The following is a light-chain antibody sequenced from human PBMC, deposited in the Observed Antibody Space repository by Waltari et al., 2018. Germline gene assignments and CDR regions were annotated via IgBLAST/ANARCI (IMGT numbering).Light chain of an antibody. J-gene: IGLJ2*01. CDR2: DLT. Sequence: QSVLTKPASVPGSPRQPITIPCTGTNSHIGSYSYVFWYQQYPGKAPKLIIYDLTERPSGVSTRFSGSKSGNTASLTISGLQADDEADYFCSSYTGRGTVIFGRGTMVTVL. CDR3: SSYTGRGTVI. CDR1: NSHIGSYSY. V-gene: IGLV2-14*01.